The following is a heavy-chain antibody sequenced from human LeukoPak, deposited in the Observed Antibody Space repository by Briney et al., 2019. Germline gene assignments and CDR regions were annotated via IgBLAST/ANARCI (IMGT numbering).Heavy chain of an antibody. CDR3: ARRRYYDSTGYFE. V-gene: IGHV4-39*01. CDR1: GDYISSSSYY. Sequence: PSETLSLTCAVSGDYISSSSYYWGWIRQSPGTGLEWIGDIYHNGRTYYNPSLKSRVAISIDTSKNQFSLRLRSMTAADTAVFYCARRRYYDSTGYFEWGRGTLVTVSS. J-gene: IGHJ1*01. D-gene: IGHD3-22*01. CDR2: IYHNGRT.